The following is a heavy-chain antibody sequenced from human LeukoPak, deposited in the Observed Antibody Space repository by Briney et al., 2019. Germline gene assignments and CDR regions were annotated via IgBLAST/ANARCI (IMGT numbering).Heavy chain of an antibody. V-gene: IGHV4-59*01. CDR1: GFTFDDYG. Sequence: GSLRLSCAASGFTFDDYGMSWIRQPPGKGLEWIGYIYYSGSTNYNPSLKSRVTISVDTSKNQFSLKLSSVTAADTAVYYCARGPITMVRGVIIGRYFDYWGQGTLVTVSS. J-gene: IGHJ4*02. D-gene: IGHD3-10*01. CDR2: IYYSGST. CDR3: ARGPITMVRGVIIGRYFDY.